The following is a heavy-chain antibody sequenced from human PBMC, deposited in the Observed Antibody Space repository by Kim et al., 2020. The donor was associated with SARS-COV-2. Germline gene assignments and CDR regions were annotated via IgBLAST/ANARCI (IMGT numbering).Heavy chain of an antibody. Sequence: GRLTISRDNSKNTLYLQMNSLRAEDTAVYYCAKGPGYSSSWYRGTEWLPSYWGQGTLVTVSS. CDR3: AKGPGYSSSWYRGTEWLPSY. J-gene: IGHJ4*02. V-gene: IGHV3-23*01. D-gene: IGHD6-13*01.